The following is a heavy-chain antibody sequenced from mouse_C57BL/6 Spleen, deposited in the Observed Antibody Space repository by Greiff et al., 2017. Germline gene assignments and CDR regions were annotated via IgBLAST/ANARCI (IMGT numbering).Heavy chain of an antibody. CDR2: IHPHSGST. D-gene: IGHD2-3*01. Sequence: VQLQQPGAELVKSGASVKLSCKASGYTFTSYWMPWVKQRPGQGLEWIGMIHPHSGSTTYNEKFKSKATLTVDKSSSTAYMQLSSLTSEDSAVYYCARKDGYWADRGQGALVTVAA. J-gene: IGHJ3*01. CDR1: GYTFTSYW. CDR3: ARKDGYWAD. V-gene: IGHV1-64*01.